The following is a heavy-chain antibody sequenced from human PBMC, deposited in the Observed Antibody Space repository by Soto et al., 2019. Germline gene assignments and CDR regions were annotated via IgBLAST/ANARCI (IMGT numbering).Heavy chain of an antibody. D-gene: IGHD2-2*01. Sequence: VQLQESGPGLGKPAETLSLTCTASGTSISSYYWSWIRQPPGKGLEWIANIHYSGTTNYNPSLASRVTLSVDTSKNQFSLKMTSVTAADRPMYFCARYNSYARDYWGRGTLVTVSS. CDR1: GTSISSYY. CDR2: IHYSGTT. CDR3: ARYNSYARDY. V-gene: IGHV4-59*01. J-gene: IGHJ4*02.